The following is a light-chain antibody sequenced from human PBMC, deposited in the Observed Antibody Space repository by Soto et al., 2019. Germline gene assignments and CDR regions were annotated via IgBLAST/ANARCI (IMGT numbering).Light chain of an antibody. J-gene: IGLJ2*01. CDR1: SSDVGGYNY. Sequence: QSALTQPASVSGSPGQSITISCTGTSSDVGGYNYVSWYQQHPGKAPKLMIYDVSNRPSGVSNRFSGSKSGNTASLPISGLQAEDEDEYYCCSYAGSSTVVFGTGTKLTVL. CDR3: CSYAGSSTVV. V-gene: IGLV2-14*01. CDR2: DVS.